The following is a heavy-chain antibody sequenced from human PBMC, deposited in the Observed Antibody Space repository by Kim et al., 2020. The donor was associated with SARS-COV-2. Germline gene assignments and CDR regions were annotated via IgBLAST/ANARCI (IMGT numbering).Heavy chain of an antibody. CDR3: ARRNYQDRFFDY. V-gene: IGHV4-31*03. CDR2: IYYSGIA. J-gene: IGHJ4*02. D-gene: IGHD1-7*01. CDR1: GDSIGSSGYY. Sequence: SETLSLTCTVSGDSIGSSGYYWSWVRHHPGKGLEWIGYIYYSGIAFYNPSLKSRISISVDTSRNLFSLNLTSMTAADTAIYFCARRNYQDRFFDYLGPGT.